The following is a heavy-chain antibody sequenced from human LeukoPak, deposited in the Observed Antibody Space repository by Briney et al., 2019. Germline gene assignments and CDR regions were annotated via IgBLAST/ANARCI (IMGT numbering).Heavy chain of an antibody. V-gene: IGHV1-24*01. CDR1: GYTLTELS. CDR3: ATGSRVGYDILTASYYFDY. Sequence: ASAKVSCKVSGYTLTELSMHWVRQAPGKGLEWMGGFDPEDGETIYAQKFQGRVTMTEDTSTDTAYMELSSLRSEDTAVYYCATGSRVGYDILTASYYFDYWGQGTLVTVSS. CDR2: FDPEDGET. D-gene: IGHD3-9*01. J-gene: IGHJ4*02.